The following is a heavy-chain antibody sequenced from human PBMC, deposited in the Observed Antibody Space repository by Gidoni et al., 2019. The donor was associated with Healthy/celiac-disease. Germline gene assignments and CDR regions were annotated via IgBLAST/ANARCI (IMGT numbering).Heavy chain of an antibody. CDR3: AHRRGWNYVVY. CDR1: GFSLSTSGVG. J-gene: IGHJ4*02. D-gene: IGHD1-7*01. V-gene: IGHV2-5*01. CDR2: IYWNDDK. Sequence: QITLKESGPTLVKPTQTLTLTCTFSGFSLSTSGVGVGWIRQPPGKALEWLALIYWNDDKRYSPSLKSRLTSTKDTSKNQVVLTMTNMDPVDTATYYCAHRRGWNYVVYWGQGTLFTVSS.